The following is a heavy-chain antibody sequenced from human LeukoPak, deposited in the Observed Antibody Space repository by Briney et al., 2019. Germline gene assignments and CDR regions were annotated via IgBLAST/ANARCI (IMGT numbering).Heavy chain of an antibody. CDR2: IFSADGI. J-gene: IGHJ4*02. CDR3: ARGRSKTTVFED. V-gene: IGHV3-53*01. D-gene: IGHD4-17*01. Sequence: GGSLRLSCAASGISVREYFMAWVRQAPGKGVQWVSHIFSADGIEYADSVKGRFTVSRDTATNTVYLQMNNLRVEDTAIYFCARGRSKTTVFEDWGLGTLVTVSS. CDR1: GISVREYF.